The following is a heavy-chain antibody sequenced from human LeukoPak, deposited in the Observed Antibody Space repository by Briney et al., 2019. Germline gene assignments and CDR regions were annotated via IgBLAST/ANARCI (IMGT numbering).Heavy chain of an antibody. D-gene: IGHD3-3*01. CDR1: GFTFSSYA. V-gene: IGHV3-23*01. CDR2: ISGSGGST. J-gene: IGHJ4*02. Sequence: PGGSLRLSCAASGFTFSSYAMSWVRQAPGKGLEWVSAISGSGGSTYYADSVKGRFTISRDNSKNTLYLQMNSLRAEDTAVYYCAKDRDYDFWSGYPYYFDYWGQGTLVTVSS. CDR3: AKDRDYDFWSGYPYYFDY.